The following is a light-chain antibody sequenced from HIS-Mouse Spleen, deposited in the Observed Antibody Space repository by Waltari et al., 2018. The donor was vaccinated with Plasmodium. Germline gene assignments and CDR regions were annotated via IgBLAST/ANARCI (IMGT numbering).Light chain of an antibody. Sequence: SYELTQPPSVSVSPGQTARITCSGDALPKKYAYWYQQKSGQAPVLVNYEGSKRPSGIPERFSGSSSGTMATLTISGAQVEDEADYYCYSTDSSGNHRVFGGGTKLTVL. CDR2: EGS. V-gene: IGLV3-10*01. CDR3: YSTDSSGNHRV. J-gene: IGLJ3*02. CDR1: ALPKKY.